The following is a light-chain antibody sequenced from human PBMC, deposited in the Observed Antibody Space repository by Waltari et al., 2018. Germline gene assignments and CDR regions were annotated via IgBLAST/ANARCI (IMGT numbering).Light chain of an antibody. Sequence: EIVLTQSPATLSLSPGERATLSCRTSQTVGTYLIWYQQKPGQAPRVLIYDASNRATGIPARFSGSGSGTDFTLTISSLEPKDFAVYYCQQRINWPLTFGQGTKVEI. CDR2: DAS. CDR3: QQRINWPLT. J-gene: IGKJ1*01. V-gene: IGKV3-11*01. CDR1: QTVGTY.